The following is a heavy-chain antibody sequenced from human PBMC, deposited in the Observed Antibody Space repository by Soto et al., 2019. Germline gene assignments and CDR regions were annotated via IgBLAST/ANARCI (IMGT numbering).Heavy chain of an antibody. CDR2: INHTGGT. CDR3: ATRITVFGLLIPPFDP. J-gene: IGHJ5*02. CDR1: GGSVKGYY. Sequence: XGTLSLTCAVYGGSVKGYYWNWIRQPPGKGLEWIGEINHTGGTHYNPSLKSRVTMSVDTSKNQFSLRLSSVTAADTAIYYCATRITVFGLLIPPFDPWGQGTQVTVSS. D-gene: IGHD3-3*01. V-gene: IGHV4-34*01.